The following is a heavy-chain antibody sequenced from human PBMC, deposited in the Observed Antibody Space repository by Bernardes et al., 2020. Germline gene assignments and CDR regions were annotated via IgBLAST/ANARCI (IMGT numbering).Heavy chain of an antibody. D-gene: IGHD4-17*01. V-gene: IGHV3-21*01. CDR3: ARGSGYADYMFHNFYGMDV. Sequence: GGSLRLSCEASGFTFSSYTMNWVRQAPGKGLEWVSSITGSSSHIYYSDSVRGRFTISRDNAKNSVFLQMKSLRAEDTALYYCARGSGYADYMFHNFYGMDVWGQGTTVTVSS. CDR1: GFTFSSYT. CDR2: ITGSSSHI. J-gene: IGHJ6*02.